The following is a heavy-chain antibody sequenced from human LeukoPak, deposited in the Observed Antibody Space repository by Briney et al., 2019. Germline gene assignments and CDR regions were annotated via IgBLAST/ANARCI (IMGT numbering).Heavy chain of an antibody. V-gene: IGHV3-53*01. Sequence: GGSLRLSCAASGFTFGDSAMHWVRQAPGKGLEWVSAIFSGGSTFYADSVTGRFTISRDNSKNTVYLEMNSLRAEDTAVYYCARDLKTSGWYGDFDYWGQGTLVTVSS. D-gene: IGHD6-19*01. CDR3: ARDLKTSGWYGDFDY. CDR2: IFSGGST. CDR1: GFTFGDSA. J-gene: IGHJ4*02.